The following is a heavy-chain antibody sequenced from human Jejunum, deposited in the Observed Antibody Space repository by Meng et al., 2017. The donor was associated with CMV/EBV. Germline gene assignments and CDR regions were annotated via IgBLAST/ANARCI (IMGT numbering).Heavy chain of an antibody. Sequence: ISSGYNWDWIRQPPGKGLEWIGSVYHSGTTYYNPSLKSRVTISVDTSKNQFSLKLSSVTAADTALYYCARALRYCSSTSCHGMDVWGQGTTVTVSS. CDR1: ISSGYN. CDR2: VYHSGTT. CDR3: ARALRYCSSTSCHGMDV. D-gene: IGHD2-2*01. J-gene: IGHJ6*02. V-gene: IGHV4-38-2*02.